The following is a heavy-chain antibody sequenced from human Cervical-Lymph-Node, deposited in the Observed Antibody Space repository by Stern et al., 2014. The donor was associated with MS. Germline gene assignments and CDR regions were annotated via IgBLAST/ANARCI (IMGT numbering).Heavy chain of an antibody. J-gene: IGHJ4*02. V-gene: IGHV3-30*03. Sequence: VQLVESGGAVVQPGRSLRLSCAASGFTFSSYGMHWVRQAPGKGLEWVTVISYDGNHKYYAASVKGRFTISRDNSKNTLHLQMNSVTPDDTAIYCCARDYEDTSMLFDHWGQGTLVTVSS. CDR1: GFTFSSYG. D-gene: IGHD2-8*01. CDR3: ARDYEDTSMLFDH. CDR2: ISYDGNHK.